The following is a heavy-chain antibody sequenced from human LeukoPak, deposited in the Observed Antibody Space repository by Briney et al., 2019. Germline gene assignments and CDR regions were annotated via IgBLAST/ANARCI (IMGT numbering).Heavy chain of an antibody. D-gene: IGHD1-7*01. V-gene: IGHV3-20*01. CDR1: GFTFDDYG. Sequence: GGSLRLSCAAPGFTFDDYGMSWVRQAPGKGLEWVSGINWNGGSTGYADSVKGRFTISRDNAKNSLYLQMSSLRAEDTALYHCARARGYNWNYVGYYFDYWGQGTLVTVSS. CDR2: INWNGGST. J-gene: IGHJ4*02. CDR3: ARARGYNWNYVGYYFDY.